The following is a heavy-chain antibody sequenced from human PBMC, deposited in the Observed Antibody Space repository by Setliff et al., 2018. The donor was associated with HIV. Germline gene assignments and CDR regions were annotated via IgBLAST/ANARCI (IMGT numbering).Heavy chain of an antibody. V-gene: IGHV3-7*01. CDR3: ARDNLYYNTWNASPVYGLDV. CDR2: IKPDGSSK. D-gene: IGHD3-3*01. CDR1: GFRFRSYW. J-gene: IGHJ6*02. Sequence: GGSLRLSCAASGFRFRSYWMSWVRQAPGKGREWVAHIKPDGSSKKYVDSVKGRFTISRDNAKNSLYLQMDGLRAEDTAVYFCARDNLYYNTWNASPVYGLDVWGQGTTVTVSS.